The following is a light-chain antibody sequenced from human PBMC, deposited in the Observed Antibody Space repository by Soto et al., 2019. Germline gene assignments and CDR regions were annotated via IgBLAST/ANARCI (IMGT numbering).Light chain of an antibody. CDR2: DVS. J-gene: IGLJ3*02. Sequence: QSALTQPPSASGSPGQSVTISCTGTSSDVGTYNYVSWYQQHPGKAPKLMIYDVSKRPSGVPDRFSVSKSGNTASLTVSGRRAEDEADYYCISYAGSSIWVFGGGTKHTVL. V-gene: IGLV2-8*01. CDR1: SSDVGTYNY. CDR3: ISYAGSSIWV.